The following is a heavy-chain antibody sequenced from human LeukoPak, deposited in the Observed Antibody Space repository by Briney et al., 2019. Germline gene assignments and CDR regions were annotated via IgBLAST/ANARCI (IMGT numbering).Heavy chain of an antibody. CDR2: ISSSSSYI. CDR3: ARDFNYYDSSGSDWPYDY. CDR1: GFTLNTNY. Sequence: PGGSLRLSRAASGFTLNTNYMNWVRQAPGKGLEWVSSISSSSSYIYYADSVKGRFTISRDNAKNSLYLQMNSLRAEDTAVYYCARDFNYYDSSGSDWPYDYWGQGTLVTVS. V-gene: IGHV3-21*01. J-gene: IGHJ4*02. D-gene: IGHD3-22*01.